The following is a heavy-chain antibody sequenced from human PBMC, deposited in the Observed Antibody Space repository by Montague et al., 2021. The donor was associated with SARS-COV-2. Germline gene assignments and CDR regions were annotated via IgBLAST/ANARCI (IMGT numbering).Heavy chain of an antibody. Sequence: SLRLSCAASGFTFRRHSMNWVRQAPGKGLEWVSSLSSSGTYIYYADSVKGRFTISRDNAENTLYLQMNSLRAGDTAVYYCAKDKGVAYYFDHWGQGTLVTVSS. V-gene: IGHV3-21*04. CDR3: AKDKGVAYYFDH. D-gene: IGHD2-15*01. CDR1: GFTFRRHS. J-gene: IGHJ4*02. CDR2: LSSSGTYI.